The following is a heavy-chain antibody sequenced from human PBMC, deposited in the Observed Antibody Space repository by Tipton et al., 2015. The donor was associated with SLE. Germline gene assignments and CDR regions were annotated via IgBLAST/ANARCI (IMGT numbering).Heavy chain of an antibody. CDR3: ARGSDGEYVRYFDV. J-gene: IGHJ2*01. CDR1: GFNFWTSS. Sequence: QLVQSGGGLVQPGGSLRLSCAASGFNFWTSSMSWVRQAPGKGLEWVSAISGGIITTDYADSVKGQFTISRDNSKRMVYLQMDGLRVDDTAVYYCARGSDGEYVRYFDVWGPGTLVTVSS. CDR2: ISGGIITT. D-gene: IGHD4-17*01. V-gene: IGHV3-23*04.